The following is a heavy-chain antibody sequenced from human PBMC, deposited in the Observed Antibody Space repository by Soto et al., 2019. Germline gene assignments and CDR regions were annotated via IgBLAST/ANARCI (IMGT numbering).Heavy chain of an antibody. Sequence: QVQLQESGPGLVKPSQTLSLTCTVSGGSISSGDYYWSWIRQPPGKGLEWIGYIYYSGSTYYNPSLKSRVTISVDTSKNQFSLKLSSVTAADTAVYYCAGDYVWGSYPWDAFDIWGQGTMVTVSS. V-gene: IGHV4-30-4*01. D-gene: IGHD3-16*02. J-gene: IGHJ3*02. CDR3: AGDYVWGSYPWDAFDI. CDR1: GGSISSGDYY. CDR2: IYYSGST.